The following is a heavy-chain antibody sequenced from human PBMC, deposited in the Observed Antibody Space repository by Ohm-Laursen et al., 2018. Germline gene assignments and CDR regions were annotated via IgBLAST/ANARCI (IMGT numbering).Heavy chain of an antibody. CDR1: GYTFTGYY. D-gene: IGHD6-19*01. V-gene: IGHV1-2*02. CDR2: INPNSGGT. J-gene: IGHJ4*02. Sequence: ASVKVSCKASGYTFTGYYMHWVRQAPGQGLEWMGWINPNSGGTNYAQKFQGRVTMTRDTSISTAYMELSRLRSDDTAVYYCAREGIAVAGRKLGFDYWGQGTLVTVSS. CDR3: AREGIAVAGRKLGFDY.